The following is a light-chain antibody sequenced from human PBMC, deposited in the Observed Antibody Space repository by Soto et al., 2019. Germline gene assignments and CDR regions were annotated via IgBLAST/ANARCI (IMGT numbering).Light chain of an antibody. CDR1: SSDAGNYNF. Sequence: QSALTQPASVSGSPGQSITISCTGTSSDAGNYNFVSWYQQHPGKAPKVIIYEDSTRPSGVYNRISGSKSGNTASLTISGLQAEDEADYYCCSYAGSSTSWVFGGGTKVTVL. J-gene: IGLJ3*02. V-gene: IGLV2-23*01. CDR3: CSYAGSSTSWV. CDR2: EDS.